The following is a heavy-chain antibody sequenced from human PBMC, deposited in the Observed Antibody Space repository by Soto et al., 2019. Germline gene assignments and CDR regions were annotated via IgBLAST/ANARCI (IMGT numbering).Heavy chain of an antibody. V-gene: IGHV3-30*18. D-gene: IGHD3-10*01. Sequence: QVQLVESGGGVVQPGRSLRLSCAASGFTFSSYGMHWVRQAPGKGLEWVAVISYDGSNKYYADSVKGRFTISRDNSKNTLYLQMNSLRAEDTAVYYCAKDRGYHESSGRSGMDVWGQGTTVTVSS. J-gene: IGHJ6*02. CDR2: ISYDGSNK. CDR1: GFTFSSYG. CDR3: AKDRGYHESSGRSGMDV.